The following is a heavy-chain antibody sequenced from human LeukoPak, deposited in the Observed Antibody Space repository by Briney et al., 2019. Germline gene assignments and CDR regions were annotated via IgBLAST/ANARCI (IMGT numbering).Heavy chain of an antibody. D-gene: IGHD3-10*01. CDR2: ISSSSSYI. Sequence: GGSLRLSCAASGFTFSSYSMNWVRQAPGKGLEWVSSISSSSSYIYYADSVKGRFTISRDNAKNSLYLQMNSLRAEDTAVYYCAREASFRGVDYWGQGTLVTVSS. CDR1: GFTFSSYS. J-gene: IGHJ4*02. CDR3: AREASFRGVDY. V-gene: IGHV3-21*01.